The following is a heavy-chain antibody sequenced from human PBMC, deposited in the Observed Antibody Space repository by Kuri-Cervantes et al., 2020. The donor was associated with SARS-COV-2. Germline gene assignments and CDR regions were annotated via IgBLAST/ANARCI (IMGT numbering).Heavy chain of an antibody. CDR3: ARAGAEVTSHFDY. Sequence: ASVKVSCKASGYTFTSYGISWVRQAPGQGLEWMGWISAYNGNTNYAQSLQGRVTITTYSSTSTAYLELRNLRSDDTAVYYCARAGAEVTSHFDYWGQGTLVTDSS. CDR1: GYTFTSYG. V-gene: IGHV1-18*01. CDR2: ISAYNGNT. D-gene: IGHD2-21*02. J-gene: IGHJ4*02.